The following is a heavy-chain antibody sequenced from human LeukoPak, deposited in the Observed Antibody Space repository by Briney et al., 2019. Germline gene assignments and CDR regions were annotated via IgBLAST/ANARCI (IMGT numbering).Heavy chain of an antibody. J-gene: IGHJ4*02. Sequence: SETLSLTCTVSGGSISSGSYYWSWIRQPAGKGLEWIGRIYTSGSTNYNPSLKSRVTISVDTSKNQFSLKLSSVTAADTAVYYCARGPLLKEAMWLLYFDYWGQGTLVTVSS. CDR1: GGSISSGSYY. CDR2: IYTSGST. D-gene: IGHD1-26*01. CDR3: ARGPLLKEAMWLLYFDY. V-gene: IGHV4-61*02.